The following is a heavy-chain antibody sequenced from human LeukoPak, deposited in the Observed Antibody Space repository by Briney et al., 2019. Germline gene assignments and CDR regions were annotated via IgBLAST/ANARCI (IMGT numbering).Heavy chain of an antibody. Sequence: QPGGSLRLSCVASGFTLSGYWMHWVRQAPGKGLVWVSRINSDGSSISYADSVKGRFTVSRDNAVNTLYLQMNSLRAEDTAIYYRGRGTSVTTNYWGQGTLVTVSS. J-gene: IGHJ4*02. CDR2: INSDGSSI. CDR3: GRGTSVTTNY. V-gene: IGHV3-74*01. CDR1: GFTLSGYW. D-gene: IGHD4-17*01.